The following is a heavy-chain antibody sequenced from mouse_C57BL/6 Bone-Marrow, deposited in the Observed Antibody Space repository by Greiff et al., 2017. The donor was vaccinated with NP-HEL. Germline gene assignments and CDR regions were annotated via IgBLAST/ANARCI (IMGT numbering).Heavy chain of an antibody. J-gene: IGHJ4*01. CDR3: ARHGGYYVGYAMDY. CDR1: GFTFSSYG. Sequence: EVHLVESGGDLVKPGGSLKLSCAASGFTFSSYGMSWVRQTPDKRLEWVATISSGGSYTYYPDSVKGRFTISRDNAKNTLYLQMSSLKSEDTAMYYCARHGGYYVGYAMDYWGQGTSVTVSS. CDR2: ISSGGSYT. D-gene: IGHD2-3*01. V-gene: IGHV5-6*01.